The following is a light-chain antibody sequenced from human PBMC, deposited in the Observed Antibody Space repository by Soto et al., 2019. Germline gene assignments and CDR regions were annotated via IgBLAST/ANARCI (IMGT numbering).Light chain of an antibody. CDR2: SAS. V-gene: IGKV3-20*01. CDR1: QTLSSNY. J-gene: IGKJ2*01. CDR3: QQYGSSPAT. Sequence: EIVLTQSPDTLSLSPWEGAALSCRASQTLSSNYLAWYQQRPGQAPRLLIYSASNRAAGIPDRFTGSGSGTDFTLYISRLEPEEFAVYFCQQYGSSPATFGQGAKLEIK.